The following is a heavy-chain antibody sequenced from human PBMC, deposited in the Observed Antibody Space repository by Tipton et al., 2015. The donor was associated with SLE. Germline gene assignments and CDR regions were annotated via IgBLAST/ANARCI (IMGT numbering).Heavy chain of an antibody. CDR1: GFTVSSNY. Sequence: GSLRLSCAASGFTVSSNYMSWVRQAPGKGLEWVSVIYSGGSTYYADSVKGRFTISRDNSKNTLYLQMNSLRAEDTAVYYCAKDHGIAAAEAHDYWGQGTLVTVS. V-gene: IGHV3-53*01. CDR3: AKDHGIAAAEAHDY. D-gene: IGHD6-13*01. CDR2: IYSGGST. J-gene: IGHJ4*02.